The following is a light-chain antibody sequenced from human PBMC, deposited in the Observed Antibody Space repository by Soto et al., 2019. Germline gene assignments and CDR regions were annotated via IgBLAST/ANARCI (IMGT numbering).Light chain of an antibody. J-gene: IGKJ4*01. V-gene: IGKV3-20*01. CDR3: QQYGISSELT. Sequence: EIVLTQSPGTLSLSPGERATLSCRASQSVSSSYLVWYQQKPGQAPRLLIYGASSRATGIPDRFSGSGSGTDFTLTISRLEPEDFAVYYCQQYGISSELTFGGGTKVEIK. CDR2: GAS. CDR1: QSVSSSY.